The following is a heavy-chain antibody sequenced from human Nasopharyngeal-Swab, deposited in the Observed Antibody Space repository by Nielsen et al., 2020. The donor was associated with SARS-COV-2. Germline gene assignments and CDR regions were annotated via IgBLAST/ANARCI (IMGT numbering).Heavy chain of an antibody. CDR1: GGSLSGYY. V-gene: IGHV4-34*01. D-gene: IGHD4-17*01. CDR2: INHSGST. Sequence: GSLRLSCAVSGGSLSGYYWSWIRQPPGKGLEWIGEINHSGSTNYNPSLKSRVTISVDTSKNQFSLKLSSVTAADTAVYYCARGNGAFDYWGQGTLVTVSS. CDR3: ARGNGAFDY. J-gene: IGHJ4*02.